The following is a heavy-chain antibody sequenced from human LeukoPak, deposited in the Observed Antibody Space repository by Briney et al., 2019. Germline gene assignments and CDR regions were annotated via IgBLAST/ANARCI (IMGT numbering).Heavy chain of an antibody. CDR2: ISWNSGSI. V-gene: IGHV3-9*01. Sequence: PGGSLRLSCAASGFTFSGYWMHWVRQAPGKGLEWVSGISWNSGSIGYADSVKGRFTISRDNAKNSLYLQMNSLRAEDTALYYCAKDVGSGSYQGEVGHIAFDIWGQGTMVTVSS. D-gene: IGHD3-10*01. CDR3: AKDVGSGSYQGEVGHIAFDI. J-gene: IGHJ3*02. CDR1: GFTFSGYW.